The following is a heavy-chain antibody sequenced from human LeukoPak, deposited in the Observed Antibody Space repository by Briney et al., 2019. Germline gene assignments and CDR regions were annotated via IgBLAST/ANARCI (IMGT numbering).Heavy chain of an antibody. CDR1: GGSFRGYY. D-gene: IGHD6-13*01. CDR2: IYYSGST. CDR3: ARLGYSSSWYNFDY. V-gene: IGHV4-59*08. J-gene: IGHJ4*02. Sequence: KPSETLSLTCAVYGGSFRGYYWSWIRQPPGKGLEWIGYIYYSGSTNYNPSLKSRVTISIDTSKNQFSLKVNSMTAADTAVYYCARLGYSSSWYNFDYWGQGTLVTVSS.